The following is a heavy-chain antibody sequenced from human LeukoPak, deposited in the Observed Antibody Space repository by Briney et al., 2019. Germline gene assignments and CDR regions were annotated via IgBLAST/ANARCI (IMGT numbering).Heavy chain of an antibody. V-gene: IGHV3-23*01. D-gene: IGHD2-21*02. J-gene: IGHJ4*02. CDR1: GFTFSSYA. CDR2: ISGSGGST. CDR3: ARDSDCGGDCYSGY. Sequence: GGSLRLSCAASGFTFSSYAMSWVRQAPGKGLEWVSAISGSGGSTYYADSVKGRFTISRDNSKNTLYLQMNSLRAEDTAVYYCARDSDCGGDCYSGYWGQGTLVTVSS.